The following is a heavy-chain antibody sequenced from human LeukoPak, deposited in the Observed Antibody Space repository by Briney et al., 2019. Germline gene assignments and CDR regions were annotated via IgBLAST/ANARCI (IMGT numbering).Heavy chain of an antibody. D-gene: IGHD2-15*01. CDR3: ARDPSNTSGNHAWFDY. J-gene: IGHJ4*02. Sequence: GASMKVSCQAFSYTFTRYGTTWVRQAPGQGVGWMGWISCYNGNTHYAQNYQGRLTLTTDTSTSTVYMELRSLRSDDTAVYYCARDPSNTSGNHAWFDYWGQGTLVTVSS. CDR2: ISCYNGNT. V-gene: IGHV1-18*01. CDR1: SYTFTRYG.